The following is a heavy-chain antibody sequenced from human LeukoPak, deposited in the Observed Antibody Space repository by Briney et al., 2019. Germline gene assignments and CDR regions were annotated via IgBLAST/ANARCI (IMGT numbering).Heavy chain of an antibody. J-gene: IGHJ5*02. D-gene: IGHD2-2*02. Sequence: PGGSLRLSCAASGFTFSSYSMNWVRQAPGKGLEWVSSISSSSSYIYYADSVKGRFTISRDNAKNSLYLQMNSLRAEDTAVYYCARDLIWDCSSTSCYKNWFDPWGQGTLVTVSS. CDR2: ISSSSSYI. V-gene: IGHV3-21*01. CDR3: ARDLIWDCSSTSCYKNWFDP. CDR1: GFTFSSYS.